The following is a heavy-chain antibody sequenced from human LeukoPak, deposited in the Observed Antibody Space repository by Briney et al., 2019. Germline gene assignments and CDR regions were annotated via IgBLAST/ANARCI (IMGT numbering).Heavy chain of an antibody. J-gene: IGHJ4*02. D-gene: IGHD3-22*01. V-gene: IGHV3-66*01. CDR3: ARGRYYYDSSGYPFDY. CDR2: IYSGGST. CDR1: GFTVSSNY. Sequence: GGSLRLSCAASGFTVSSNYMSWVRQAPGKGLEWVSVIYSGGSTYYADSVEGRFTISRDNSKNTLYLQMNSLRAEDTAVYYCARGRYYYDSSGYPFDYWGQGTLVTVSS.